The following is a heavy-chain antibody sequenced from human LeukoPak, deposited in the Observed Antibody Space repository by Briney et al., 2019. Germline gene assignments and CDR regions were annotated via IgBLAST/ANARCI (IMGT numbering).Heavy chain of an antibody. CDR2: ISGSGAST. CDR1: GFTFSNYA. J-gene: IGHJ4*02. V-gene: IGHV3-23*01. Sequence: GGSLRLSCAASGFTFSNYAMRWVRQAPGKGLEWVSLISGSGASTYYPDSVKGRFTISRDNSKNTLSLQMNSLRAEDTTVYYCAPDLRGSASSLDDWGQGTLVTVSS. CDR3: APDLRGSASSLDD. D-gene: IGHD6-25*01.